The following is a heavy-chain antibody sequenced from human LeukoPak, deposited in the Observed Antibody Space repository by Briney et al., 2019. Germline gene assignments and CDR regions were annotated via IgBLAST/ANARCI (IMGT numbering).Heavy chain of an antibody. V-gene: IGHV3-7*01. CDR3: VKTRSGDFDY. CDR2: INQDGSEK. CDR1: GFTFSTSW. Sequence: GGSLRLSCAASGFTFSTSWMTWVRQAPGKGLEWVANINQDGSEKYYVDSVKGRFTISRDNAKDSLSLQMNGLRAEDTAVYYCVKTRSGDFDYWGQGALVTVSS. D-gene: IGHD4-17*01. J-gene: IGHJ4*02.